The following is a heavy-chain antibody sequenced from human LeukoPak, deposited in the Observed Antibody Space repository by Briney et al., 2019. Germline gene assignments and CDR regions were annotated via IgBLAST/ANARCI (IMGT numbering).Heavy chain of an antibody. CDR2: INHSGST. V-gene: IGHV4-34*01. J-gene: IGHJ4*02. CDR1: GGSFSGYY. CDR3: ARLGLRYSSSWTPFDY. D-gene: IGHD6-13*01. Sequence: PSETLSLTCAVYGGSFSGYYWSWIRQPPGKGLEWIGEINHSGSTNYNPSLKSRVTISVDTSKNQFSLKLSSVTAADTAVYYCARLGLRYSSSWTPFDYWGQGTLVTVSS.